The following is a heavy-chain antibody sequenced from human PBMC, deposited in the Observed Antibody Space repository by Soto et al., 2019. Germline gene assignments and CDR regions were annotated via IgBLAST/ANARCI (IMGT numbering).Heavy chain of an antibody. J-gene: IGHJ5*02. CDR3: ARAEGRMGFDP. V-gene: IGHV1-18*01. CDR1: GFTFNRYG. CDR2: ISAYNGNT. Sequence: GSREGSCKASGFTFNRYGISWVGQAPGQGLEWMGWISAYNGNTNYAQKLQGRVTMTTDTSTSTAYMELRSLRSDDTAVYYCARAEGRMGFDPWGQGTLVTVSS.